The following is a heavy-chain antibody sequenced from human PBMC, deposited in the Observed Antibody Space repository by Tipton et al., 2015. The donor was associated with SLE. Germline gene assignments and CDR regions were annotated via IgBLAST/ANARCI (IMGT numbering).Heavy chain of an antibody. Sequence: QLVQSGAEVKKAGESLKISCKASGYSFTTYWIGWVRQMPGKGLELMGIFYPGDSDVRYSPSFQGQVTISVDKSISTAYLQWNNLMASDTAMSYCVQSGSYRGNYDNWGQGTPVTVSS. CDR2: FYPGDSDV. J-gene: IGHJ4*02. V-gene: IGHV5-51*03. CDR1: GYSFTTYW. CDR3: VQSGSYRGNYDN. D-gene: IGHD1-26*01.